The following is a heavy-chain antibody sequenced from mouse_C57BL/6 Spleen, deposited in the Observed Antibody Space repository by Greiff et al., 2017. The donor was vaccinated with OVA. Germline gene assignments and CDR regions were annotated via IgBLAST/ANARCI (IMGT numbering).Heavy chain of an antibody. J-gene: IGHJ2*01. V-gene: IGHV1-69*01. CDR1: GYTFTSYW. Sequence: QVQLQQPGAELVMPGASVKLSCKASGYTFTSYWMHWVKQRPGQGLEWIGEIDPSDSYTNYNQKFKGKSTLTVDKSSSTAYMQLSSLTSEDSAVYYCARGPPYYGSSYRFDYWGQGTTLTVSS. D-gene: IGHD1-1*01. CDR2: IDPSDSYT. CDR3: ARGPPYYGSSYRFDY.